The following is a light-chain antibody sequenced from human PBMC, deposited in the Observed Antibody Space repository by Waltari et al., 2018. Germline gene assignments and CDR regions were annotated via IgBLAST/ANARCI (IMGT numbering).Light chain of an antibody. CDR3: CSYAGSYTFYV. CDR1: SRDVGGDNY. J-gene: IGLJ1*01. CDR2: DVS. V-gene: IGLV2-11*01. Sequence: QSALTQPRSVSGSAGQSVTISCTGTSRDVGGDNYVSWYQQHPDKAPKLMIYDVSKRPSGVPYRFSGSKSGNTASLTISGLQAEDEADYYCCSYAGSYTFYVFGTGTKVTVL.